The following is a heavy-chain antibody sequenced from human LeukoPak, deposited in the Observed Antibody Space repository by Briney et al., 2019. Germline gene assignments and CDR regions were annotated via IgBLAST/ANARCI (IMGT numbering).Heavy chain of an antibody. D-gene: IGHD5-18*01. V-gene: IGHV4-4*09. CDR1: GGSINSYY. Sequence: SETLSLTCTVSGGSINSYYWSWIRQPPGKGLEWIGYIYTSGSTNYNPSLKSRVTISVDTSKNQFSLKLSSVTAADTAVYYCARLGRQDTAMAWGQGTLVTVSS. CDR2: IYTSGST. J-gene: IGHJ5*02. CDR3: ARLGRQDTAMA.